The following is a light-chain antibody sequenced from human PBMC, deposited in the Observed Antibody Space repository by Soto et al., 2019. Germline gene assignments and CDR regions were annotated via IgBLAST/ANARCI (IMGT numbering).Light chain of an antibody. V-gene: IGKV4-1*01. J-gene: IGKJ1*01. CDR2: WAS. CDR1: QSILYSSNNKNY. CDR3: QQYYSPWT. Sequence: DIVMTQSPDSLAVSLGERATINCKSSQSILYSSNNKNYLAWYQQKPGQPPKLLIYWASTRESGVPDRFSGSGSGTDFSRTISSLQAEDVAVYYCQQYYSPWTFGHGTKVEIK.